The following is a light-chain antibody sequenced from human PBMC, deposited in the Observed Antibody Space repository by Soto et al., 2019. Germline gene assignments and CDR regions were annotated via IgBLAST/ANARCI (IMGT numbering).Light chain of an antibody. Sequence: QSVLTQPASVSGSPGQSITISCTGTSSDVGAYNFASWYQQHPGKAPKLMIYDVTNRPSGVSSRFSGSKSGNTASLAISGLQAEDEADYYCSSYTTSNTLVFGGGTKLTVL. V-gene: IGLV2-14*03. J-gene: IGLJ2*01. CDR1: SSDVGAYNF. CDR2: DVT. CDR3: SSYTTSNTLV.